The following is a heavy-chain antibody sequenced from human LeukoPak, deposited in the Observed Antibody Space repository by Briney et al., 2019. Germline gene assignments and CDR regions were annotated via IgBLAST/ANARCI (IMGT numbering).Heavy chain of an antibody. Sequence: ASVNVSCKASGYSFTSYGISWVRQAPGQGLEWMGWINAYNCNTNYAQKLQGRVTMTTDTSTSTAYMELRSLRSDDTAVYYCVRAHTSIVFFDYWGQGTLVTVPS. V-gene: IGHV1-18*01. J-gene: IGHJ4*02. CDR3: VRAHTSIVFFDY. CDR2: INAYNCNT. CDR1: GYSFTSYG. D-gene: IGHD2-2*01.